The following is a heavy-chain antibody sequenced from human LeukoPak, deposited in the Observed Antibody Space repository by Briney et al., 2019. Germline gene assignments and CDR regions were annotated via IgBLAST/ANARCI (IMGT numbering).Heavy chain of an antibody. Sequence: PSETLSLTCTVSGGSISSSRYYWGWIRQPPGKGLEWIGSIYYSGSTYYNPSLKSRVTISVDTSKNQFSLKLSSVTAADTAVYYCARVSDLLGQLTRGDAFDIWGQGTMVTVSS. CDR1: GGSISSSRYY. CDR2: IYYSGST. CDR3: ARVSDLLGQLTRGDAFDI. J-gene: IGHJ3*02. V-gene: IGHV4-39*07. D-gene: IGHD6-13*01.